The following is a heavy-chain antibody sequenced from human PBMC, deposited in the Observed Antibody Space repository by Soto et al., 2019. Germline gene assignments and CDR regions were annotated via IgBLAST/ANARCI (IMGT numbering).Heavy chain of an antibody. CDR1: GYTFTGYY. J-gene: IGHJ6*02. D-gene: IGHD2-15*01. Sequence: ASVKVSCKASGYTFTGYYMHWVRQAPGQGLEWMGWINPNSGGTNYAQKFQGWVTMTRDTSISTAYMELSRLRSDDTAVYYCARERVVVASTGPDYYGMDVWGQGTTVTVSS. V-gene: IGHV1-2*04. CDR3: ARERVVVASTGPDYYGMDV. CDR2: INPNSGGT.